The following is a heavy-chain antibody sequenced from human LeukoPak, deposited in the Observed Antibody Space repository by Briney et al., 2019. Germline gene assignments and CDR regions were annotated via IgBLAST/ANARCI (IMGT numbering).Heavy chain of an antibody. CDR3: AREYGDSWAFDI. CDR1: GFTFSYYP. V-gene: IGHV3-64*01. CDR2: ITSNGIST. Sequence: GGSLRLSCAASGFTFSYYPMHWVRQAPGKGLEYVSAITSNGISTYYANSVKGRFTISRDNSKNTLFLQMGSLRAEDMAVYYCAREYGDSWAFDIWGQGTMVTVSS. D-gene: IGHD4-17*01. J-gene: IGHJ3*02.